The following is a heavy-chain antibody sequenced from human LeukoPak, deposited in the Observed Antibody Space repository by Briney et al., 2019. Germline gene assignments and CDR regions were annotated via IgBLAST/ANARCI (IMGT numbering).Heavy chain of an antibody. CDR1: GFTFSSYS. J-gene: IGHJ3*02. V-gene: IGHV3-21*01. D-gene: IGHD1-26*01. CDR2: ISSSSSYI. CDR3: ARDSGIYYGFDAFDI. Sequence: GGSLRLSCAASGFTFSSYSMNWDRQAPGKGLEWVSSISSSSSYIYYADSVKGRFTISRDNAKNSLYLQMNSLRAEDTAVYYCARDSGIYYGFDAFDIWGQGTMVTVSS.